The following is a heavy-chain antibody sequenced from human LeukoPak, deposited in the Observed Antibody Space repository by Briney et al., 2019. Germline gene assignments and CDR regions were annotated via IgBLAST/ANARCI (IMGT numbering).Heavy chain of an antibody. V-gene: IGHV4-39*07. D-gene: IGHD6-13*01. CDR3: ARDRGRGQQLV. J-gene: IGHJ4*02. Sequence: SQTMSLTSTVSGGSSSSYYWGWIRQPPGKGLEWIGSIYYSGSTYYNPSLKSRVTISVDTSKNQFSLKLSSVTAADTAVYYCARDRGRGQQLVWGQGTLVTVSS. CDR1: GGSSSSYY. CDR2: IYYSGST.